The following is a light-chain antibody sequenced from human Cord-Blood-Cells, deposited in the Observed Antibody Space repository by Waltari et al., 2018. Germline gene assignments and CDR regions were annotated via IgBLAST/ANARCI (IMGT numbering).Light chain of an antibody. J-gene: IGKJ2*01. CDR1: QSISSY. CDR3: QQSYSTRYT. CDR2: AAS. Sequence: DIQMTQSPSSLSASVGDRVTITCRASQSISSYLNWYQQKPGKAPKLLIYAASSLQSGVPSRFSGSGSRTDFTLTISSLQPEDFATYYCQQSYSTRYTFGQGTKLEIK. V-gene: IGKV1-39*01.